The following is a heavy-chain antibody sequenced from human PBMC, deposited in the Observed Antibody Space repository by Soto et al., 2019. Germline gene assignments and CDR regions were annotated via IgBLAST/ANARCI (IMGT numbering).Heavy chain of an antibody. J-gene: IGHJ5*02. CDR1: GYRFTNYG. D-gene: IGHD3-9*01. Sequence: QIQLVQSGAEVKKPAASVKVSCKASGYRFTNYGITWVRQAPGQGLEWVGWISAENGYTDYAQKFQDRVIMTTDTSTSTAYMKLRSLRYDDTAVYYCARGTGWFDPWGQGTLVNVSS. CDR2: ISAENGYT. V-gene: IGHV1-18*01. CDR3: ARGTGWFDP.